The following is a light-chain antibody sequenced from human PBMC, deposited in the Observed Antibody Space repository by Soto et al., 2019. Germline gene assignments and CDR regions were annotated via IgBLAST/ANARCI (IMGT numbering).Light chain of an antibody. Sequence: QSALTQPASVSGSPGRSFTISCTGSSSDVGDFNYVSWYQHLPGRAPKLIIYDVTNRPSGISYRFSASKSGRTASLTISGLQAEDEADYYCSSYSSSSTHVVFGGGTKLTVL. CDR2: DVT. CDR1: SSDVGDFNY. V-gene: IGLV2-14*03. J-gene: IGLJ2*01. CDR3: SSYSSSSTHVV.